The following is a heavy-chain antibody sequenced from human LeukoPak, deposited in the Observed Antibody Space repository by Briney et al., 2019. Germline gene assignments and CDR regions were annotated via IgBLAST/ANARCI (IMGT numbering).Heavy chain of an antibody. Sequence: GGSLRLSCAASGFTFDDYAMHWVRQAPGKGLEWVSLISGDGGSTYYADSVKGRFTISRDNSKTSLYLQMNSLRTEDTALYYCAKAAIVATISLYYFDYGGQGTLVTVSS. J-gene: IGHJ4*02. CDR3: AKAAIVATISLYYFDY. V-gene: IGHV3-43*02. CDR2: ISGDGGST. CDR1: GFTFDDYA. D-gene: IGHD5-12*01.